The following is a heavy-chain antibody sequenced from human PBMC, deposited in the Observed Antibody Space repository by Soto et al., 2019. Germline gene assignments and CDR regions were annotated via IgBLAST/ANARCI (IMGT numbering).Heavy chain of an antibody. J-gene: IGHJ5*02. V-gene: IGHV4-59*08. D-gene: IGHD5-12*01. CDR3: ARRSLFRGGYSYGGWFDP. CDR2: IYYSGST. Sequence: QVQLQESGPGLVKPSETLSLTCTVSGGSISSYYWSWIRQPPGKGLEWIGYIYYSGSTNYNPSLKSRVTISVDTSKNQFSLKLSSVTAADTAVYYCARRSLFRGGYSYGGWFDPWGQGTLVTVSS. CDR1: GGSISSYY.